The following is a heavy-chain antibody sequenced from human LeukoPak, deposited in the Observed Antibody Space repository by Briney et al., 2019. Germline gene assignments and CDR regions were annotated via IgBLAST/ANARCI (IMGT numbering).Heavy chain of an antibody. D-gene: IGHD6-13*01. V-gene: IGHV1-8*03. CDR2: MNPNSGNT. CDR1: GYTFTSYD. Sequence: EASVKVSCKASGYTFTSYDINWVRQATGQGLEWMGWMNPNSGNTGYAQKFQGRVTITRNTSISTAYMELSSLRSEDTAVYYCARTPYSSSWQSYYYYYMDVWGKGTTVTVSS. J-gene: IGHJ6*03. CDR3: ARTPYSSSWQSYYYYYMDV.